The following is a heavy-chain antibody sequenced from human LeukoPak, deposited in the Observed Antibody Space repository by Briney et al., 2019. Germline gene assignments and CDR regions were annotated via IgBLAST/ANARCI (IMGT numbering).Heavy chain of an antibody. J-gene: IGHJ4*02. Sequence: ASVKVSCKASGYTFTSYGISWVRQAPGQGLEWMGWISAYNGNTNYAQKLQGRVTMTTDTSTSTAYMELRSLRSDDTAVYYCARVPVLRGVGATLDYWGQGTLVTVSS. CDR2: ISAYNGNT. V-gene: IGHV1-18*01. D-gene: IGHD1-26*01. CDR1: GYTFTSYG. CDR3: ARVPVLRGVGATLDY.